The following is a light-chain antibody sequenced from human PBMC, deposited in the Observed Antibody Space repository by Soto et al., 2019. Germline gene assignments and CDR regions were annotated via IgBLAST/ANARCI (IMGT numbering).Light chain of an antibody. CDR1: QRISSW. CDR3: LQDSTYPWT. CDR2: KAS. V-gene: IGKV1-5*03. J-gene: IGKJ1*01. Sequence: DIQMTQSPSTPSASVGDRVTITCRASQRISSWLAWYQQIPGKAPKLLIYKASSSESGAPSSFSGRESGTEFTLTISGLQPDDFAKYYCLQDSTYPWTFGQGTKVEIK.